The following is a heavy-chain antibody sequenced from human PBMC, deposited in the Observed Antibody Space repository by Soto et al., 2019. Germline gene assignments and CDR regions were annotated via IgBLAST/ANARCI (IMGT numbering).Heavy chain of an antibody. Sequence: SETLSLTCTVSGGSISSCSYYWGWVRQPPGKGLECIGSVYCSGRTYYNPSLKSRVTISVDTSKNQFSLKLSSVTAADTAVYYCMLGSGWKDFDYWGQGTLVTVSS. CDR2: VYCSGRT. V-gene: IGHV4-39*01. CDR1: GGSISSCSYY. D-gene: IGHD3-22*01. CDR3: MLGSGWKDFDY. J-gene: IGHJ4*02.